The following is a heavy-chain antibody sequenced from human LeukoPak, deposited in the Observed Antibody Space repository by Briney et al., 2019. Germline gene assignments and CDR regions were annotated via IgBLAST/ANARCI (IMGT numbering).Heavy chain of an antibody. CDR2: IYSRGTT. CDR3: ATAAPDAFDI. J-gene: IGHJ3*02. Sequence: GGSLRLSCAASGLTVSSNYMTWVRQAPGRGLEWVSFIYSRGTTYYADSVRGRFTISRDNSKNTLYLQMNSLTGDDTAVYYCATAAPDAFDIWGQGTMVTVSS. V-gene: IGHV3-66*01. CDR1: GLTVSSNY.